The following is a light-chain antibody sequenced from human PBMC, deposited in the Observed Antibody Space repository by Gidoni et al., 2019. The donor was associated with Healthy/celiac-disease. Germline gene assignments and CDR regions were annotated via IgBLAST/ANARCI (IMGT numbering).Light chain of an antibody. CDR3: QQYNNWPPT. CDR2: GAS. Sequence: EIVMTQSPATLSVSPGERATLSCRASQSVSSNLAWYQQKPGQAPRLLIYGASTRATGIPARFSGSGSGTEFTLTISSLQSEDFAVHYCQQYNNWPPTFGQXTKLEIK. V-gene: IGKV3-15*01. CDR1: QSVSSN. J-gene: IGKJ2*01.